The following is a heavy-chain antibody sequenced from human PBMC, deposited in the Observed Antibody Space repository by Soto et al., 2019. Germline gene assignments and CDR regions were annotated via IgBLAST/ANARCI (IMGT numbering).Heavy chain of an antibody. CDR3: ARGVRGYSAYVPGY. D-gene: IGHD5-12*01. CDR1: GDTFTTYY. Sequence: ASVKVSCKASGDTFTTYYIHWVRQAPGQGLEWMGIIDPSSGSAGYAQRFQVSVTMTRDTPTSTFYMELSSLRSEDTAVYYCARGVRGYSAYVPGYWGQGTLVTVSS. J-gene: IGHJ4*02. V-gene: IGHV1-46*01. CDR2: IDPSSGSA.